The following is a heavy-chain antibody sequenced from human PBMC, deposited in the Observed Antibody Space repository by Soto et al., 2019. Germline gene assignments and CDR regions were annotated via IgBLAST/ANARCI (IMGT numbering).Heavy chain of an antibody. CDR1: GGSVRDGSYY. CDR2: IYHSGST. D-gene: IGHD1-7*01. Sequence: SETLSLTCTVSGGSVRDGSYYWAWLRQPPGKGLEWIGHIYHSGSTIYNPSLKSRVTISIDTSKSQFSLNLNSMTAADTAVYYCAGYNWNYYFDPWGQGTLVTVS. J-gene: IGHJ5*02. V-gene: IGHV4-61*01. CDR3: AGYNWNYYFDP.